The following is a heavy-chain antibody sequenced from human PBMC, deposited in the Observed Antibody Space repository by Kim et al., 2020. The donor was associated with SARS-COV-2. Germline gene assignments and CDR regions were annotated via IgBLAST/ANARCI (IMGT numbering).Heavy chain of an antibody. Sequence: GGSLRLSCAASGFTFSSYAMHWVRQAPGKGLEWVAVISYDGSNKYYADSVKGRFTISRDNSKNTLYLQINSLRAEDTAVYYCARDLRGSGYYYYYYGMDVWGQGTTVTVSS. J-gene: IGHJ6*02. D-gene: IGHD3-3*01. CDR3: ARDLRGSGYYYYYYGMDV. CDR1: GFTFSSYA. V-gene: IGHV3-30*04. CDR2: ISYDGSNK.